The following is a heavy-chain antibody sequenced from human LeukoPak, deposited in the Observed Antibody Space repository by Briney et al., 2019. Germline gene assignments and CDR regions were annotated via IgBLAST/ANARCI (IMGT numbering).Heavy chain of an antibody. CDR3: ARALELWSLYYFDY. Sequence: PGGSLRLSCAASGFTFDDYGMSWVRQAPGKGLEWVSGINWNGGSTGYADSVKGRFTISSDNAKNSLYLQMNSLRAEDTALYYCARALELWSLYYFDYWGQGTLVTVSS. J-gene: IGHJ4*02. CDR1: GFTFDDYG. CDR2: INWNGGST. V-gene: IGHV3-20*04. D-gene: IGHD2-21*01.